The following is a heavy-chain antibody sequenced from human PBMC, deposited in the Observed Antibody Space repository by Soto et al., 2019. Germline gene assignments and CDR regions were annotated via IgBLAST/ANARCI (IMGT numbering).Heavy chain of an antibody. CDR2: IIPIFGTA. D-gene: IGHD3-16*02. CDR1: GGTFSSYA. J-gene: IGHJ5*02. V-gene: IGHV1-69*13. Sequence: GASVKVSCKASGGTFSSYAISWVRQAPGQGLEWMGGIIPIFGTANYAQKFQGRVTITADESTSTAYMELSSLRSEDTAVYYCARLNYDYVWGSYRRNWFDPWGQGTLVTVSS. CDR3: ARLNYDYVWGSYRRNWFDP.